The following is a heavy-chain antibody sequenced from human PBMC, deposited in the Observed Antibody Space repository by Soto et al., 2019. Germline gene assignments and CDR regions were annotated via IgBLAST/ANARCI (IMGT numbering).Heavy chain of an antibody. D-gene: IGHD1-26*01. Sequence: ASVKVSCKASGYTFTSYGISWGRQAPGQGLERIGWISAYNGNTNYAQKLQGRVTMTTDTSTSTAYMELRSLRSVDTAVYYCARDLSMGGFDPWGQGTLVTVSS. J-gene: IGHJ5*02. V-gene: IGHV1-18*01. CDR3: ARDLSMGGFDP. CDR2: ISAYNGNT. CDR1: GYTFTSYG.